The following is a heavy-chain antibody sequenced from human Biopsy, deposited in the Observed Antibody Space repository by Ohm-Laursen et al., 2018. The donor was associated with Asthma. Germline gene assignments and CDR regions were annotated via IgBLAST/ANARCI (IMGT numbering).Heavy chain of an antibody. J-gene: IGHJ4*02. Sequence: PVTLSLTCDVPGGSISVSNWWSWVRQPPGRGLEWIGQIYHLGNANYNPSLKSRVTMSVDKSKNQFSLKLTSVTAADTAVYFCARRWRSYDSSNYYLDQWGQGTLVTVSS. V-gene: IGHV4-4*01. CDR3: ARRWRSYDSSNYYLDQ. CDR1: GGSISVSNW. CDR2: IYHLGNA. D-gene: IGHD3-22*01.